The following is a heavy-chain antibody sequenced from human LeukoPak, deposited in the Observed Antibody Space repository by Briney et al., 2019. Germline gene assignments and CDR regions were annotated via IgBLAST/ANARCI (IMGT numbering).Heavy chain of an antibody. CDR1: GFTFSSYD. V-gene: IGHV3-23*01. CDR3: ANRGVGYYYMDV. Sequence: GGSLRLSCAASGFTFSSYDMRWVRQAPGRGLEWVSGIRDSGAGTYYADSVHGRFTISRDNSKSTLYLQMNSLRAEDTAVYYCANRGVGYYYMDVWGKGTTVTVSS. D-gene: IGHD3-10*01. J-gene: IGHJ6*03. CDR2: IRDSGAGT.